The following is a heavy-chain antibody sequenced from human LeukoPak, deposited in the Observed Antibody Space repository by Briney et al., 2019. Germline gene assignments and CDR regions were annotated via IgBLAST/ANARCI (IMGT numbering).Heavy chain of an antibody. CDR1: GFTFSSYG. D-gene: IGHD2-15*01. CDR3: AKSSLVVPATADY. Sequence: GGSLRLSCAASGFTFSSYGMHWVRQAPGKGLEWVAVISYDGSNKYYADSVKGRFTISRDNSKNTLYLQMNSLRAEDTAVYYCAKSSLVVPATADYWGQGTLVTVSS. V-gene: IGHV3-30*18. J-gene: IGHJ4*02. CDR2: ISYDGSNK.